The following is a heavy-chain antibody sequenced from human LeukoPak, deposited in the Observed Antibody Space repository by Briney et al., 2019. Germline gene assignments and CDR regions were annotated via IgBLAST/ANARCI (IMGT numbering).Heavy chain of an antibody. V-gene: IGHV3-21*01. J-gene: IGHJ2*01. D-gene: IGHD4/OR15-4a*01. CDR3: AREDDYGPGYFDL. CDR2: ISSSSSYI. Sequence: GGSLRLSSAASGFTFSSYSMNWVRQAPGKGLEWVSSISSSSSYIYYADSVKGRFTISRDNAKNSLYLQMNSLRAEDTAVYYCAREDDYGPGYFDLWGRGTLVTVSS. CDR1: GFTFSSYS.